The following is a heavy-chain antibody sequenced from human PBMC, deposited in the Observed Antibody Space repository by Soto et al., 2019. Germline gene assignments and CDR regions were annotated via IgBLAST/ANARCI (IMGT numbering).Heavy chain of an antibody. J-gene: IGHJ4*02. CDR1: GFSLSTSGMC. V-gene: IGHV2-70*01. Sequence: ASGPTLVNPTQTLTLTCTFSGFSLSTSGMCVSWIRQPPGKALEWLALIDWDDDKYYSTSLKTRLTISKDTSKNQVVLTMTNMDPVDTATYYCARIPGYCSSTSCYVGEYFDYWGQGTLVTVSS. CDR2: IDWDDDK. D-gene: IGHD2-2*01. CDR3: ARIPGYCSSTSCYVGEYFDY.